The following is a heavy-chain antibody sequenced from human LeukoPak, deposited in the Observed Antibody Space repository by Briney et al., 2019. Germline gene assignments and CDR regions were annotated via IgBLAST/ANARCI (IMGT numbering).Heavy chain of an antibody. CDR3: ARETSDYALDI. CDR2: ISYDGSNK. CDR1: GFTFSSYA. J-gene: IGHJ3*02. D-gene: IGHD6-6*01. Sequence: PGGSLRLSCAASGFTFSSYAMHWVRQAPGKRLEWVAVISYDGSNKYYADSVKGRFTISRYNSKNTLYLQMNSLRAEDTAVYYCARETSDYALDIWGQGTMVTVSS. V-gene: IGHV3-30*04.